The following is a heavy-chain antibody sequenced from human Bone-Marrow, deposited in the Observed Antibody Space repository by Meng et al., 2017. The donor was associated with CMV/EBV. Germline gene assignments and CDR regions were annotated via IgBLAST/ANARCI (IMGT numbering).Heavy chain of an antibody. CDR2: IYTSGNT. J-gene: IGHJ4*02. CDR1: GGSINSYY. D-gene: IGHD3-22*01. Sequence: CIFSGGSINSYYWSWIRQPAGKGLEWIGRIYTSGNTNYNPSLKSRVTMSVDTSKTQFSLKLTSVTAADTAMYFCARELVVVTHYYFDYWGQGTLVTVSS. CDR3: ARELVVVTHYYFDY. V-gene: IGHV4-4*07.